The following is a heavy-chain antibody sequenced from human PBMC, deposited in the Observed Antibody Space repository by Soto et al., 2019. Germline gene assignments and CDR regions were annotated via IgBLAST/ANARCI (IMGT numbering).Heavy chain of an antibody. V-gene: IGHV4-4*02. CDR3: AREVYCNTDNYRDDLNYNNIAC. Sequence: QVQLQESGPGLVEPSGTLSLTCFVSGDSINNTYWWSWVRQAPGKGLEWIGEIFHTGGKSYMPSLRGRITLSVHTSKNQLSLKWTSGTAADSAVYYFAREVYCNTDNYRDDLNYNNIACWGQGTAVTFSS. J-gene: IGHJ6*02. CDR1: GDSINNTYW. D-gene: IGHD1-7*01. CDR2: IFHTGGK.